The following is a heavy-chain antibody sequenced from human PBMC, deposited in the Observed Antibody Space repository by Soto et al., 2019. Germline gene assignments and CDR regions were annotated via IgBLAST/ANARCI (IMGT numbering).Heavy chain of an antibody. CDR2: IYYSGST. V-gene: IGHV4-61*08. CDR3: LRELFGRSVWFDP. CDR1: GGSISSGGYY. D-gene: IGHD3-10*01. J-gene: IGHJ5*02. Sequence: PSETLSLTCTVSGGSISSGGYYWSWIRQHPGKGLEWIGYIYYSGSTNYNPSLKSRVTISVDTSKNQFSLKLSSVTAADTAVYYCLRELFGRSVWFDPWGQLTLVPVSS.